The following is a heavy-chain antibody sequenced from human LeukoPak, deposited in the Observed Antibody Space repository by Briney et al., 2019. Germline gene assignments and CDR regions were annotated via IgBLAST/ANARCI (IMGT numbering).Heavy chain of an antibody. D-gene: IGHD3-10*01. J-gene: IGHJ4*02. V-gene: IGHV3-74*01. CDR2: INSDGSST. CDR3: VPLLLLQSAFDY. CDR1: GFTFSSYW. Sequence: GGSLRLSCAASGFTFSSYWMHWVRQAPGKGLVWVSRINSDGSSTSYADSVKGRFTISRDNAKNTLYLQMNSLRVEDTAVYYCVPLLLLQSAFDYWGQGTLVTVSS.